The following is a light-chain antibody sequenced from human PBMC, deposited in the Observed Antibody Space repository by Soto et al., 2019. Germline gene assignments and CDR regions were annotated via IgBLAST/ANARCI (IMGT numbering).Light chain of an antibody. Sequence: QSALTQPPSASGSPGQSVTISCTGTSSDVGGFNYVSWYQQHPGKAPKLMIYEVSKRPSGVPNRFSGSKSGNTASLTISGLQAEDEADFYCCSYAGSNYYVFGTGTKVTV. J-gene: IGLJ1*01. CDR2: EVS. CDR1: SSDVGGFNY. V-gene: IGLV2-8*01. CDR3: CSYAGSNYYV.